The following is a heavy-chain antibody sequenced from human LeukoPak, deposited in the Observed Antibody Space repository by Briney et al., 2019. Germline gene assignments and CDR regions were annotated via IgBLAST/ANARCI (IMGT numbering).Heavy chain of an antibody. D-gene: IGHD1-26*01. CDR2: ISDNGRST. CDR1: GFTFSSFA. V-gene: IGHV3-23*01. CDR3: AKDQFQSGSYYPY. J-gene: IGHJ4*02. Sequence: GSLRLSCAASGFTFSSFAMTWVRQAPGKGLEWVSTISDNGRSTYRADSVKGRFTISRDNSKNTLYLQMNSLRAEDTAVYYCAKDQFQSGSYYPYWGQGTLVTVSS.